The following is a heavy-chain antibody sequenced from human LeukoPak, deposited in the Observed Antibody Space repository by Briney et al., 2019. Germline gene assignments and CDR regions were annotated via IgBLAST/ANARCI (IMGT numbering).Heavy chain of an antibody. Sequence: PGGSLRLSCAASGFIFSSYGMHWVRQAPGKGLEWVAVISYDGSKKEYADAVKDRFTVSRDRSKKMVYLDMNSLRPEDTAVYYCAKDYYDSSGYYYDAFDIWGQGTMVTVSS. D-gene: IGHD3-22*01. J-gene: IGHJ3*02. CDR1: GFIFSSYG. CDR2: ISYDGSKK. V-gene: IGHV3-30*13. CDR3: AKDYYDSSGYYYDAFDI.